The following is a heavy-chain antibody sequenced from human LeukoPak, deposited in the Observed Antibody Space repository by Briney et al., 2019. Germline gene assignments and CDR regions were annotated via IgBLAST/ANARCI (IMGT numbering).Heavy chain of an antibody. CDR1: GFTFSSYA. D-gene: IGHD2-2*02. CDR2: ISGSGGST. V-gene: IGHV3-23*01. J-gene: IGHJ4*02. Sequence: GGSLRLSCAASGFTFSSYAMSCVRQAPGKGLEWVSAISGSGGSTYYADSVKGRFTISRDNSKNTLYLQMNSLRAEDTAVYYCAKDPFLPPLGKPLLYASGYWGQGTLVTVPS. CDR3: AKDPFLPPLGKPLLYASGY.